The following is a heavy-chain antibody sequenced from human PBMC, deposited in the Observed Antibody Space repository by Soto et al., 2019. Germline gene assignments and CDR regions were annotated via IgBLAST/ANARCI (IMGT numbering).Heavy chain of an antibody. CDR3: ARDFYPLFRYNWNDAYYYYGMDV. CDR1: GFTFSSYS. J-gene: IGHJ6*02. CDR2: ISSSSSYI. Sequence: GGSLRLSCAASGFTFSSYSMNWVRQAPGKGLEWVSSISSSSSYIYYADSVKGRFTISRDNAKNSLYLQMNSLRAEDTAVYYCARDFYPLFRYNWNDAYYYYGMDVWGQGTTVTVSS. V-gene: IGHV3-21*01. D-gene: IGHD1-1*01.